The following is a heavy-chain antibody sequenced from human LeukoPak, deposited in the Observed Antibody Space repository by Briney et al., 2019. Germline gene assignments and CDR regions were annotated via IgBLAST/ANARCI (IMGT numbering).Heavy chain of an antibody. J-gene: IGHJ6*02. D-gene: IGHD6-19*01. CDR3: AREGIAVNYYYGMDV. Sequence: GGSLRLSCVASGFTFGKYWMSWVRQAPGKGLEWVSVIYSGGSTDYADSVKGRFTISRDNSKNTLYLQMNSLRAEDTAVYYCAREGIAVNYYYGMDVWGQGTTVTVSS. CDR1: GFTFGKYW. CDR2: IYSGGST. V-gene: IGHV3-53*01.